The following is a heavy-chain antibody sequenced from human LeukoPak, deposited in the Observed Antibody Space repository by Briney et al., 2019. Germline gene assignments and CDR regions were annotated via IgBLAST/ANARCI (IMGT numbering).Heavy chain of an antibody. CDR3: ARVALAARPGWFDP. D-gene: IGHD6-6*01. Sequence: PSETLCLTCTVFGGSISTYYWSWIRQPPGKGLEWIGYIYYSGSTNYNPSLKSRVTISVDTSKNQFSLKLSSVTAADTAVYYCARVALAARPGWFDPWGQGTLVTVSS. CDR2: IYYSGST. J-gene: IGHJ5*02. CDR1: GGSISTYY. V-gene: IGHV4-59*01.